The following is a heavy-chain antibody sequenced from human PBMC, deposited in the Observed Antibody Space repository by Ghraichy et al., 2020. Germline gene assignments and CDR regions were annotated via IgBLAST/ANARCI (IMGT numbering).Heavy chain of an antibody. D-gene: IGHD1-26*01. CDR1: GYTFTSYG. Sequence: ASVKVSCKASGYTFTSYGITWVRQAPGQGLEWMGWISAYNGNTKYAQKLQGRVTMTTDTSTSTACMELRSLRSDDTAVYYCARDRGATTAGYFDYWGQGTLVTVSS. CDR2: ISAYNGNT. J-gene: IGHJ4*02. V-gene: IGHV1-18*01. CDR3: ARDRGATTAGYFDY.